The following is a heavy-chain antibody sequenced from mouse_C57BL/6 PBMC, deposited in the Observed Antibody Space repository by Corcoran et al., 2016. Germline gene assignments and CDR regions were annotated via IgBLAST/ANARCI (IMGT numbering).Heavy chain of an antibody. D-gene: IGHD1-1*01. V-gene: IGHV9-3*01. CDR3: ARQDYGSSSFAY. CDR2: INTYSGVP. CDR1: GYTFTTYG. J-gene: IGHJ3*01. Sequence: QIQLVQSGPELKKTGEAAKISCKAAGYTFTTYGMSWVKQAPGKGLKGRGWINTYSGVPTYADDFKVRFAFSLETSASTAYLQINNLKNEDTATYFCARQDYGSSSFAYWGQGTLVTVSA.